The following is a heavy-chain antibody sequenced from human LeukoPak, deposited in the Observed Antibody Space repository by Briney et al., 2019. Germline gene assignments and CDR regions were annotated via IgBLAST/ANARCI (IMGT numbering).Heavy chain of an antibody. V-gene: IGHV1-18*01. CDR3: ARDPYYYDSSGPALDY. D-gene: IGHD3-22*01. J-gene: IGHJ4*02. CDR2: ISAYNGNT. Sequence: ASVKVSCKASGYTFTSYGISWVRQAPGQGLEWMGWISAYNGNTNYAQKLQGRVTMTTDTSTSTAYMELRSPRSDDTAVYYCARDPYYYDSSGPALDYWGQGTLVTVSS. CDR1: GYTFTSYG.